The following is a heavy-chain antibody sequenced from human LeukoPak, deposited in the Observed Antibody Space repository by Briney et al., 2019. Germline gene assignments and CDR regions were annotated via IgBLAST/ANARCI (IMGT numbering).Heavy chain of an antibody. CDR3: ARDETAAAGPFRPGAIDY. D-gene: IGHD6-13*01. V-gene: IGHV3-11*06. CDR2: ISSRSSYI. Sequence: KPGGSLRLSCAASGFTFSDYYMSWVRQAPAKGLEWVSSISSRSSYIYYADSVKGRFTISRDNAKNSLYLQMNSLRAEDTAVYYCARDETAAAGPFRPGAIDYWGQGTLVTVSS. J-gene: IGHJ4*02. CDR1: GFTFSDYY.